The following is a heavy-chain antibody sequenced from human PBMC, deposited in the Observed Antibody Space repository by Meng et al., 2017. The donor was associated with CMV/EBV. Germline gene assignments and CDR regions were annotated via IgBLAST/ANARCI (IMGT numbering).Heavy chain of an antibody. CDR2: IIPMRATT. J-gene: IGHJ6*02. Sequence: SVKVSCKASGDTFSKYVTSWVRQTPGQGLEWMGGIIPMRATTNYAQRFQGRVTITADKSTATVYMELSSLRSEDTAVYYCVGSEEFYHFRSGWEWYYHYGMDVWGPGTTVTVSS. D-gene: IGHD3-3*01. V-gene: IGHV1-69*10. CDR1: GDTFSKYV. CDR3: VGSEEFYHFRSGWEWYYHYGMDV.